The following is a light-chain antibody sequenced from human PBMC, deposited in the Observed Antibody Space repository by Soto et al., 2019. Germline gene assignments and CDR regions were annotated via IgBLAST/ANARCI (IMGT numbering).Light chain of an antibody. CDR3: AAWEATVTVV. Sequence: QSVLTQPPSASGAPGQRVTISCSGSSSNIGSYAVHWYQQFPGAAPRLLIYDDNQRPSGVPDRFSGSKSGTSALLAISGLQSEDEADYYCAAWEATVTVVVGGGTKLTVL. CDR1: SSNIGSYA. V-gene: IGLV1-44*01. J-gene: IGLJ2*01. CDR2: DDN.